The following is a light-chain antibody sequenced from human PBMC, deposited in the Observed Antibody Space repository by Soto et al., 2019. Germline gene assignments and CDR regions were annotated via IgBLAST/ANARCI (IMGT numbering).Light chain of an antibody. CDR1: QDISSY. CDR2: AAS. CDR3: QQLNSYPLT. J-gene: IGKJ4*01. Sequence: IQLTQSPSPLPAPVGDRVSITVRASQDISSYLAWYQQKPGKAPKLLMYAASTLQSGVPSRFSGSGSGTDFTLTISSLQPEDFATYYCQQLNSYPLTFGGGTKVEIK. V-gene: IGKV1-9*01.